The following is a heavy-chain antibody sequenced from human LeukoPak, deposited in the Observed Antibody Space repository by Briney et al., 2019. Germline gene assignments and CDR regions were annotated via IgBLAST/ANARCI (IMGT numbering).Heavy chain of an antibody. Sequence: GGSLRLSCAASGFTFRNHWMHWVRQTPGKGLVWVSRISSDGSSTTYADSVKGRFTISRDNAKNTLYLQMNNPRAEDTAMYYCARDQRVTGRPDIDYWGQGTLVIVSS. D-gene: IGHD6-6*01. CDR2: ISSDGSST. CDR1: GFTFRNHW. V-gene: IGHV3-74*03. J-gene: IGHJ4*02. CDR3: ARDQRVTGRPDIDY.